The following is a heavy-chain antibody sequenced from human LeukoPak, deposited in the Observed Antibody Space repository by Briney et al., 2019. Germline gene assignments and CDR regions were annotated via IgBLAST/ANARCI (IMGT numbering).Heavy chain of an antibody. Sequence: GGSLRLSCAGSGFTFNNAWMTWVRQAPGKGLEWVGRIKSKTDGETTDYAAPVKDRFTISRDDSKSTLYLQMNSLQTEDTGVYYCTTELVWFGVLAHWGQGTLATVSS. D-gene: IGHD3-10*01. V-gene: IGHV3-15*01. J-gene: IGHJ4*02. CDR1: GFTFNNAW. CDR3: TTELVWFGVLAH. CDR2: IKSKTDGETT.